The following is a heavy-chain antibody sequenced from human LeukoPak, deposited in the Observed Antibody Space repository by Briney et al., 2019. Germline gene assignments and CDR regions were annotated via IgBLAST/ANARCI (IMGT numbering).Heavy chain of an antibody. D-gene: IGHD3-16*02. J-gene: IGHJ4*02. CDR1: GGTFSSYA. CDR2: IIPIFGTA. CDR3: AKGAFYVWGSYLVDY. V-gene: IGHV1-69*13. Sequence: SVKVSCKASGGTFSSYAISWVRQAPGQGLEWMGGIIPIFGTANYAQKFQGRVTITADESTSTAYMELSSLRSEDTAVYYCAKGAFYVWGSYLVDYWGQGTLVTVSS.